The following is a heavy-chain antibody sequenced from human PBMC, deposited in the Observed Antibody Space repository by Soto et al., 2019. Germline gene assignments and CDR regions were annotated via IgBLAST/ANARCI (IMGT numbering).Heavy chain of an antibody. Sequence: QVQLQQWGAGLLKPSETLSLTCAVYGGSFSGYYWSWIRQPPGKGLEWIGEINHSGSTNYNPSLKXRXTXXVDTSKDQFSLKLSSVTAADTAVYYCARGRVAFDIWGQGTMVTVSS. J-gene: IGHJ3*02. CDR2: INHSGST. CDR3: ARGRVAFDI. V-gene: IGHV4-34*01. D-gene: IGHD6-13*01. CDR1: GGSFSGYY.